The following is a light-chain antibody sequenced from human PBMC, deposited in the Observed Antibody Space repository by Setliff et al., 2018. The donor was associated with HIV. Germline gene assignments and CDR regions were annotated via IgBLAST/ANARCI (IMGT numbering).Light chain of an antibody. V-gene: IGLV2-14*03. J-gene: IGLJ1*01. CDR2: DVT. Sequence: SALTQPASVSGSPGQSITISCTGSSSDVGVHNYVSWYQQHPGKAPKLIIYDVTNRPSGVFDRFSGSKSVNTASLTISGLLAEDEADYYCSSYTSSGTYVFGTGTKVTVL. CDR1: SSDVGVHNY. CDR3: SSYTSSGTYV.